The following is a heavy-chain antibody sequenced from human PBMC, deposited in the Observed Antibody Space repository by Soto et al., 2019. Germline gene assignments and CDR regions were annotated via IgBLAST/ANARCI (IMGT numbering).Heavy chain of an antibody. CDR2: ISGSGGST. CDR1: GFTFSSYA. D-gene: IGHD3-3*01. CDR3: ARDRGPHYDFWSGYPMGGEIIDY. Sequence: GGSLRLSCAASGFTFSSYAMSWVRQAPGKGLEWVSAISGSGGSTYYADSVKGRFTISRDNAKNSLYLQMNSLRDEDTAVYYCARDRGPHYDFWSGYPMGGEIIDYWGQGTLVTVSS. V-gene: IGHV3-23*01. J-gene: IGHJ4*02.